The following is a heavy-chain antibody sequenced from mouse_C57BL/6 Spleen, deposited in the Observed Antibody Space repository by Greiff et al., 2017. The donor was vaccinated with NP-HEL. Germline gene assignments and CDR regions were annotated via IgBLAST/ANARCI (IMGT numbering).Heavy chain of an antibody. D-gene: IGHD1-1*01. Sequence: LVESGPELVKPGASVKISCKASGYSFTDYNMNWVKQSNGKSLEWIGVINPNYGTTSYNQKFKGKATLTVDQSSSTAYMQLNSLTSEDSAVYYCARSPVTTVVAFPFDYWGQGTTLTVSS. CDR2: INPNYGTT. J-gene: IGHJ2*01. V-gene: IGHV1-39*01. CDR1: GYSFTDYN. CDR3: ARSPVTTVVAFPFDY.